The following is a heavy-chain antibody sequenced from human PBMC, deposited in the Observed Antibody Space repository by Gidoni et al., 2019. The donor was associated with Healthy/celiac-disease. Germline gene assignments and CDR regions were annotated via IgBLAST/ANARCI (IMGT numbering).Heavy chain of an antibody. Sequence: EVQLVQSGAEVKKPGEYLKISCKGSGYSFTSYWIGWVRQMPGKGLEWVGVIYPGDSDTRYSPSFQGQVTISADKSISTAYLQWSSLKASDTAMYYCARLSLGDGYNGGFDYWGQGTLVTVSS. V-gene: IGHV5-51*01. CDR3: ARLSLGDGYNGGFDY. CDR2: IYPGDSDT. CDR1: GYSFTSYW. J-gene: IGHJ4*02. D-gene: IGHD5-12*01.